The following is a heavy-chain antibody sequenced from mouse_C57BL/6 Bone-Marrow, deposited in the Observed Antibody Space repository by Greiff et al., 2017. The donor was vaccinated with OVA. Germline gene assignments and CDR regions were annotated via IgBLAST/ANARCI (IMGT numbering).Heavy chain of an antibody. V-gene: IGHV2-2*01. Sequence: QVQLKQSGPGLVQPSQSLSITCTVSGFSLTSYGVHWVRQSPGKGLEWLGVIWSGGSTDYNAAFISRLSISKDNSKSQVFLKMNSLQTDDTAIYSCARGRVTSFDSWGQGTTLTVPS. CDR1: GFSLTSYG. CDR3: ARGRVTSFDS. CDR2: IWSGGST. D-gene: IGHD2-2*01. J-gene: IGHJ2*01.